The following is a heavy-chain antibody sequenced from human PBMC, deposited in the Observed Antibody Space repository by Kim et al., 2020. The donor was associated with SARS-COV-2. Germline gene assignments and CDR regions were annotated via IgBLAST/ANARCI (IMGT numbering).Heavy chain of an antibody. CDR1: GFTVSSNY. CDR2: IYSGGST. V-gene: IGHV3-53*04. D-gene: IGHD6-19*01. Sequence: GGSLRLSCAASGFTVSSNYMSWVRQAPGKGLEWVSVIYSGGSTYYADSVKGRFTISRHNSKNTLYLQMNSLRAEDTAVYYCARGGYSSGSYYYYYGMDVWGQGTTVTVSS. J-gene: IGHJ6*02. CDR3: ARGGYSSGSYYYYYGMDV.